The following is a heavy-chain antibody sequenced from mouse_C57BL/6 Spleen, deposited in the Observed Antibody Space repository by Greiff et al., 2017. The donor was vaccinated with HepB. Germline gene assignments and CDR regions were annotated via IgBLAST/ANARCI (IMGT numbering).Heavy chain of an antibody. D-gene: IGHD1-1*01. CDR1: GYTFTSYW. V-gene: IGHV1-64*01. Sequence: QVQLQQPGAELVKPGASVKLSCKASGYTFTSYWMHWVKQRPGQGLEWIGMIHPNSGSTNYNEKFKRKATLTVDKSSSTAYMQLSSLTSEDSAVYYCARSSITTVGRDYWGQGTTLTVSS. CDR3: ARSSITTVGRDY. CDR2: IHPNSGST. J-gene: IGHJ2*01.